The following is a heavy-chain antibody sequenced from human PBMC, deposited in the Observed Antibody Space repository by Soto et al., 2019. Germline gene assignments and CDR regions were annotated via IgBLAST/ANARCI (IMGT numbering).Heavy chain of an antibody. V-gene: IGHV3-13*01. J-gene: IGHJ6*02. CDR3: ARGVYYSGRNGLDYYYGMDV. Sequence: EVQLVESGGGLVQPGGSLRLSCAASGFTISTYEMHWVRQATGKGLEWVSGLGTGGDTYYAGSVKGRFIISRENAENSLFLQMDSLRAGDTAVYYCARGVYYSGRNGLDYYYGMDVWGQGTTVTVSS. D-gene: IGHD1-26*01. CDR2: LGTGGDT. CDR1: GFTISTYE.